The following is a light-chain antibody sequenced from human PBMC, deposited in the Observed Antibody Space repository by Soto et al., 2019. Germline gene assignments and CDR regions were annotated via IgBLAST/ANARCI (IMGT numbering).Light chain of an antibody. J-gene: IGKJ2*01. CDR1: QRVDVY. V-gene: IGKV3-11*01. CDR3: QQRKAWPVT. Sequence: EIVLTQSPPTLSLSPGERASLSCRASQRVDVYLAWYQQKPGQAPRLLIYDASNRATGIPVRFSGSGSGTDFTLTISSLEPEDFAVYYCQQRKAWPVTFGQGTKLEIK. CDR2: DAS.